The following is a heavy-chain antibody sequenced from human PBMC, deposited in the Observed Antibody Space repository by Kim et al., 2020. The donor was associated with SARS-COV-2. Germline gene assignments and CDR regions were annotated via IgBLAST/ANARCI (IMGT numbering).Heavy chain of an antibody. CDR1: GFTFSSYG. CDR2: IWYDGSNK. D-gene: IGHD6-13*01. Sequence: GGSLRLSCAASGFTFSSYGMHWVRQAPGKGLEWVAVIWYDGSNKYYADSVKGRFTISRDNSKNTLYLQMNSLRAEDTAVYYCAREADSIAAAGGYFDYWCQGTLVTVSS. CDR3: AREADSIAAAGGYFDY. J-gene: IGHJ4*02. V-gene: IGHV3-33*01.